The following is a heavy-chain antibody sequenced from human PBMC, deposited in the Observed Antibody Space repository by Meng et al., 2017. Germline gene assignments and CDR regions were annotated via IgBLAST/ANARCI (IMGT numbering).Heavy chain of an antibody. V-gene: IGHV3-23*01. Sequence: GESLKISCAASGFTFSSYAMSWVRQAPGKGLEWVSAISGSGGSTYYADSVKGRFTISRDNSKNTLYLQMNSLRAEETAVYCCAKMGSSWSLYWGQGTLVTVSS. CDR2: ISGSGGST. CDR1: GFTFSSYA. D-gene: IGHD6-13*01. J-gene: IGHJ4*02. CDR3: AKMGSSWSLY.